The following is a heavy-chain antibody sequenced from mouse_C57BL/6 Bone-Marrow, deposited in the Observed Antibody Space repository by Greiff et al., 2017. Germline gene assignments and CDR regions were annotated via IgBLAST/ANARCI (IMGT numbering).Heavy chain of an antibody. Sequence: VQLKESGPGMVKPSQSLSLTCTVTGYSITSGYDWHWIRHFPGNKLEWMGYISYSGSTNYNPSLKSRISITHDTSKNHFFLKLNSVTTEDTATYYCAREPYGSSYWYFDVWGTGTTVTVSS. CDR2: ISYSGST. CDR3: AREPYGSSYWYFDV. D-gene: IGHD1-1*01. CDR1: GYSITSGYD. V-gene: IGHV3-1*01. J-gene: IGHJ1*03.